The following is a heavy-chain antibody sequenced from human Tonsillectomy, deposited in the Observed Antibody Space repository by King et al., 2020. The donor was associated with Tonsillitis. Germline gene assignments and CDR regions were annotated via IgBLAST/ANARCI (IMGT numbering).Heavy chain of an antibody. CDR2: ISYDGSST. J-gene: IGHJ4*02. CDR3: ARGSREFDY. D-gene: IGHD1-26*01. V-gene: IGHV3-30-3*01. Sequence: VQLVESGGGVVQPGRSLRLSCAASGFAFSSFGMHWVRQAPGKGLEWVAVISYDGSSTNYADSVKGRFTIFRDNSKNTLGLQLNSLIAEDTAVYYCARGSREFDYWGQGALVTVSS. CDR1: GFAFSSFG.